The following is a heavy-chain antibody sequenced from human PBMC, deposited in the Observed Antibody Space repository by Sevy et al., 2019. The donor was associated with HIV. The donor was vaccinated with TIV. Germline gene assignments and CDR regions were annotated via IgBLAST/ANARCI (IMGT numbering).Heavy chain of an antibody. CDR1: GFTFSSYS. CDR2: ISSSSSYI. Sequence: GGSLRLSCAASGFTFSSYSMNWVRQAPGKGLEWVSSISSSSSYIYYADSVKGRFTISRDNAKNSLYLQMNSLRAEDTSVYYCARDWGYYGSGSYYTPFDYWGQGTLVTVSS. CDR3: ARDWGYYGSGSYYTPFDY. J-gene: IGHJ4*02. V-gene: IGHV3-21*01. D-gene: IGHD3-10*01.